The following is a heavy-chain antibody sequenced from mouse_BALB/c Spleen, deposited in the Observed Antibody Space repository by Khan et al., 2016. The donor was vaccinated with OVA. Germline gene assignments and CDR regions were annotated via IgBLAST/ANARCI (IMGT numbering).Heavy chain of an antibody. CDR3: AKDPPYYAMDY. Sequence: QVQLQQSGPGLVAPSQSLSITCTVSGFSLTDYAVSWIRQPPGKGLEWLGVIWGGGSKYYNSALKSRLSISKDNSKSQVFLKMNSLKTDDTAMYYCAKDPPYYAMDYWGQGTSVTVSS. J-gene: IGHJ4*01. V-gene: IGHV2-6-5*01. CDR2: IWGGGSK. CDR1: GFSLTDYA.